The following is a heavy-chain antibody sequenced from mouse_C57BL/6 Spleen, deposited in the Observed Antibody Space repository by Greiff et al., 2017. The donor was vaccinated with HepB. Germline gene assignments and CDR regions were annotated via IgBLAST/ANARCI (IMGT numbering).Heavy chain of an antibody. CDR1: GYTFTSYW. Sequence: QVQLQQPGAELVMPGASVKLSCKASGYTFTSYWMHWVKQRPGQGLEWIGEIDPSDSYTNYNQKFKGKSTLTVDKSSSTAYMQFSSLTSEDSAIYYCARSSHYYGSSYGYFDYWGQGTTLTVSS. CDR3: ARSSHYYGSSYGYFDY. V-gene: IGHV1-69*01. D-gene: IGHD1-1*01. CDR2: IDPSDSYT. J-gene: IGHJ2*01.